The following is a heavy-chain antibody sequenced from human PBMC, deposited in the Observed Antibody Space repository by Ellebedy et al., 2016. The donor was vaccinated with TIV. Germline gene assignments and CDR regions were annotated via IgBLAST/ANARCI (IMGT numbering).Heavy chain of an antibody. D-gene: IGHD2-2*03. V-gene: IGHV4-34*01. CDR1: GGSFSGYY. J-gene: IGHJ4*02. CDR2: INHSGST. CDR3: ARAYGYCSSTSCYVLWRRGFDY. Sequence: GSLRLXCAAYGGSFSGYYWSWIRQPPGKGLEWIGEINHSGSTNYNPSLKSRVTISVDTSKNQFSLKLSSVTAADTAVYSCARAYGYCSSTSCYVLWRRGFDYWGQGTLVTVSS.